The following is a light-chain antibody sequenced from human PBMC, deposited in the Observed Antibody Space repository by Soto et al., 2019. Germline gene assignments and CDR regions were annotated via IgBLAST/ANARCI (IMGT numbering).Light chain of an antibody. J-gene: IGKJ3*01. CDR2: DTS. V-gene: IGKV3-11*01. Sequence: EIVLTQSPATLSLSPGERATLSCRASQSIGSYLAWYQQKPGQAPRLLIYDTSNRATAIPARFSGSGSGTDFTLTISRLEPEDLAVYYCQQRSSWPLFTFGPGTKVNLK. CDR3: QQRSSWPLFT. CDR1: QSIGSY.